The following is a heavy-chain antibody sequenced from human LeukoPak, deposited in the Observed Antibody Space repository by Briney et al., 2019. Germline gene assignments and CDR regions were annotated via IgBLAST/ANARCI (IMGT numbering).Heavy chain of an antibody. CDR2: IYYSGST. D-gene: IGHD6-13*01. J-gene: IGHJ1*01. CDR3: AISITAALGFQY. CDR1: GGSINNGDYY. V-gene: IGHV4-30-4*01. Sequence: PSETLSLTCTVSGGSINNGDYYWSWIRQPPGTGLEWIGYIYYSGSTYYNPSLKSRVTMSVDTSKKQFSLKLSSVTAADTAIYYCAISITAALGFQYWGQGTLVTVSS.